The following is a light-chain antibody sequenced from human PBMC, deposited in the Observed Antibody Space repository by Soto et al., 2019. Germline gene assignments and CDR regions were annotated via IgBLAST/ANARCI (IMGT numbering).Light chain of an antibody. Sequence: DIQMTQSPSTLSASVGDRVTITCRASQSISTWLAWYQQEPGKAPKLLIHKASSLQSGVPSRFSGSGSATDFTLTISSLHPDDFATYCCQQYNSYSQTFGQGTRGEIK. V-gene: IGKV1-5*03. CDR3: QQYNSYSQT. CDR2: KAS. J-gene: IGKJ1*01. CDR1: QSISTW.